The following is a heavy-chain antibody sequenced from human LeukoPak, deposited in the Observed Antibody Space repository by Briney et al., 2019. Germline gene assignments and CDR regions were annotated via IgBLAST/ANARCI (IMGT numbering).Heavy chain of an antibody. CDR2: ISYDGSNK. Sequence: PGGSLRLSCAASGFTFSSYGMHWVRQAPGKGLGWVAVISYDGSNKYYADSVKGRFTISRDNSKNTLYLQMNSLRAEDTAVYYCAKCRFISSWFGIDYWGQGTLVTVSS. CDR1: GFTFSSYG. V-gene: IGHV3-30*18. J-gene: IGHJ4*02. D-gene: IGHD6-13*01. CDR3: AKCRFISSWFGIDY.